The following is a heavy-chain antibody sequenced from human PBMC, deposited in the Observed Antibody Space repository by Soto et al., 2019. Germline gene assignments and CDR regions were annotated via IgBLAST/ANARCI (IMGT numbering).Heavy chain of an antibody. CDR1: GFTFSNYG. CDR2: ISRDGSVR. V-gene: IGHV3-30*18. J-gene: IGHJ4*02. Sequence: QVQLVESGGGVVQPGRSLRLSCAASGFTFSNYGIHWVRQAPCNGLEWVAVISRDGSVRYYADSVKGRFTISRDNSKNTLYLQVNNLRPEDTAVYYCAKEYCGGHCSSDYFDYWGQGTLVTVSS. CDR3: AKEYCGGHCSSDYFDY. D-gene: IGHD2-21*01.